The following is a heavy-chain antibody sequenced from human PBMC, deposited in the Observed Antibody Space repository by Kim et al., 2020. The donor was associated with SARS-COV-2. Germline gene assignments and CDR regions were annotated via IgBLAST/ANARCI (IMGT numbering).Heavy chain of an antibody. J-gene: IGHJ4*02. Sequence: GGSLRLSCAASGFTVSSNYMSWVRQAPGKGLEWVSVIYSGGSTYYADSVKGRFTISRDNSKNTLYLQMNSLRAKDTAVYYCARANWDYYDSSGYPGWGQGTLVTVSS. CDR2: IYSGGST. CDR1: GFTVSSNY. D-gene: IGHD3-22*01. V-gene: IGHV3-53*01. CDR3: ARANWDYYDSSGYPG.